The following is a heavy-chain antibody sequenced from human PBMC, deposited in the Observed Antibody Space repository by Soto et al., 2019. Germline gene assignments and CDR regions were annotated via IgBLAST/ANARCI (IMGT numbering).Heavy chain of an antibody. J-gene: IGHJ4*02. CDR1: GGSISSSSYY. V-gene: IGHV4-39*01. Sequence: SETLSLTCTVSGGSISSSSYYWGWIRQPPGKGLEWIGSIYYSGSTYYKPSLKSRVTISVDTSKNQFSLKLRSVTAADTAVYYCARGYDVLTGYSYWGQGTLVTVSS. CDR3: ARGYDVLTGYSY. CDR2: IYYSGST. D-gene: IGHD3-9*01.